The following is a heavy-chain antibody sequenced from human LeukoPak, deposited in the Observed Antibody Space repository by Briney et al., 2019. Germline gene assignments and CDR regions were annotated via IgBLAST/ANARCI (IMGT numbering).Heavy chain of an antibody. V-gene: IGHV3-66*01. CDR3: ASLWSLNGDFDY. CDR2: IYSGGST. Sequence: GGSLRLSCAASGFTVSSNYMSWVRQAPGKGLKWVSVIYSGGSTYYADSVKGRFTISRDNSKNTLYLQMNSLRAEDTAVYYCASLWSLNGDFDYWGQGTLVTVSS. D-gene: IGHD3-3*01. J-gene: IGHJ4*02. CDR1: GFTVSSNY.